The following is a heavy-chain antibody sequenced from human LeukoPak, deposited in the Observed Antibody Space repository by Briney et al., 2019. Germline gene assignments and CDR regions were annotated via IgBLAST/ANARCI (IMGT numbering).Heavy chain of an antibody. CDR1: GGSISSGNSY. D-gene: IGHD3-22*01. Sequence: SETLSLTCTVSGGSISSGNSYWSWIRQPPGKGLEWIGYIFYSGSTYYNPSLKSRVTISVDTSKNQFSLKLSSVTAADTAVYYCARFGSPTYYYDSSGYYYDWFDPWGQGTLVTVSS. CDR3: ARFGSPTYYYDSSGYYYDWFDP. CDR2: IFYSGST. V-gene: IGHV4-30-4*01. J-gene: IGHJ5*02.